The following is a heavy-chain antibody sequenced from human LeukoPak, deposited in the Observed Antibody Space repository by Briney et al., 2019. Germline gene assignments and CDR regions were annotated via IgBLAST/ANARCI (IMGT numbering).Heavy chain of an antibody. D-gene: IGHD5-18*01. V-gene: IGHV3-30*04. CDR2: ISYDGRKK. CDR1: GFTFSSYS. CDR3: AKEADDTDDYFDY. Sequence: GGSLRLSCAASGFTFSSYSIHWVRQAPGKGLEWVAVISYDGRKKYYADSVKGRFTISRDNSKNTLYLQMDSLRAEDTAVYYCAKEADDTDDYFDYWGQGTLVTVSS. J-gene: IGHJ4*02.